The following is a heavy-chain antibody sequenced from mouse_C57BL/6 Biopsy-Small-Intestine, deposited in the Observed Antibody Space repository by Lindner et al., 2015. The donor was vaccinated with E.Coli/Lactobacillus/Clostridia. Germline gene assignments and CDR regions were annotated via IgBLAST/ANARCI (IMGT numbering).Heavy chain of an antibody. CDR1: GYAFTNYL. D-gene: IGHD4-1*01. CDR3: ARKGDWDYFDY. CDR2: INPGSGDT. Sequence: VQLQESGAELVRPGTSVKVSCRASGYAFTNYLIEWIKQRPGQGLEWLGVINPGSGDTDYNEKFKGKATLTADKSSSTAYMQFSSLTSEDSAVYFCARKGDWDYFDYWGQGTTLAVSS. V-gene: IGHV1-54*01. J-gene: IGHJ2*01.